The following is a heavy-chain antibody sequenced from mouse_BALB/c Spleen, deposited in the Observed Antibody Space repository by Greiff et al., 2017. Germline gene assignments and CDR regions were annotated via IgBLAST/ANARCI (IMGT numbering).Heavy chain of an antibody. CDR3: TREFTTAKGFDY. D-gene: IGHD1-2*01. J-gene: IGHJ2*01. CDR1: GFTFSSYT. CDR2: ISSGGSYT. Sequence: EVKLMESGGGLVKPGGSLKLSCAASGFTFSSYTMSWVRQTPEKRLEWVATISSGGSYTYYPDSVKGRFTISRDNAKNTLYLQMSSLKSEDTAMYYCTREFTTAKGFDYWGQGTTLTVSS. V-gene: IGHV5-6-4*01.